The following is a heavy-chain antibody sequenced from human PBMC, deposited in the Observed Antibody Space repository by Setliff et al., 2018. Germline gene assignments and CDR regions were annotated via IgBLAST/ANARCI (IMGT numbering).Heavy chain of an antibody. Sequence: ASVKVSCKASGYTFKTYGFTWVRQAPGQGLEWMGWISPYNGNTNSAQKFQGRVTMTTDTSTSTAYMELKSLRYDDTAVYYCARVVTGTTPFFDIWGQGTMVTVSS. CDR1: GYTFKTYG. V-gene: IGHV1-18*01. CDR3: ARVVTGTTPFFDI. CDR2: ISPYNGNT. D-gene: IGHD1-7*01. J-gene: IGHJ3*02.